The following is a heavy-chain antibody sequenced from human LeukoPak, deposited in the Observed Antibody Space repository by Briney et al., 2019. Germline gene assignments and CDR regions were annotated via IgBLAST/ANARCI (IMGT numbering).Heavy chain of an antibody. Sequence: SETLSLTCTVSGGSISSGRYYWSSIRQPARKGREWIGRIYTSGSTNHNPSLKSRVTISVDTSKNQFSLKLSSVTAEDTALYYCARGFDGGVAPARLDYWGQGTLVTVSS. V-gene: IGHV4-61*02. CDR2: IYTSGST. D-gene: IGHD2-15*01. CDR3: ARGFDGGVAPARLDY. CDR1: GGSISSGRYY. J-gene: IGHJ4*02.